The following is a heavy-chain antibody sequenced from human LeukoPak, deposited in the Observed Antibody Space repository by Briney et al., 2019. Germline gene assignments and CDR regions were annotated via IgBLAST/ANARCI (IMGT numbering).Heavy chain of an antibody. CDR3: ASGNSDAFDI. V-gene: IGHV3-33*01. CDR2: IWYDGSYK. J-gene: IGHJ3*02. D-gene: IGHD4-23*01. Sequence: GGSLRLSCAASGFTFSNYAMHWVRQAPGKGLEWMAIIWYDGSYKYYADSVKGRFTISRDNSKNTLYLQVNSLTAEDTAVYYCASGNSDAFDIWGHGTMVTVSS. CDR1: GFTFSNYA.